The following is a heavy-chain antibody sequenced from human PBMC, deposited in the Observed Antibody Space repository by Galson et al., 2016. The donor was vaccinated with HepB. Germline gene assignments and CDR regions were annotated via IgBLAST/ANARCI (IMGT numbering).Heavy chain of an antibody. CDR2: IRSKAYGGTT. CDR3: TRSMVRDEKWNYYYYGMDV. D-gene: IGHD3-10*01. CDR1: GFTFGDYA. J-gene: IGHJ6*02. V-gene: IGHV3-49*04. Sequence: SLRLSCAASGFTFGDYAMSWVRQAPGKGLEWVGFIRSKAYGGTTEYAASVKGRFTISRDDSKSIAYLQMNSLKTEDTAVYYCTRSMVRDEKWNYYYYGMDVWGQGTTVTVSS.